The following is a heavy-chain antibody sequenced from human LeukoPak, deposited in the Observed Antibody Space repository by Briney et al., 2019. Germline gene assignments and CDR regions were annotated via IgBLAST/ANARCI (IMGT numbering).Heavy chain of an antibody. V-gene: IGHV3-53*01. CDR3: GSSGSDTRFDY. D-gene: IGHD3-10*01. CDR1: GFTVSSNH. Sequence: PGGSLRLSCAASGFTVSSNHMSWVRQAPGKGLEWASIIYSGGTTYYADSVKGRFTISRDNYKNMLFLQMNSLRAEDTAVYYCGSSGSDTRFDYWGQGTLVTVSS. CDR2: IYSGGTT. J-gene: IGHJ4*02.